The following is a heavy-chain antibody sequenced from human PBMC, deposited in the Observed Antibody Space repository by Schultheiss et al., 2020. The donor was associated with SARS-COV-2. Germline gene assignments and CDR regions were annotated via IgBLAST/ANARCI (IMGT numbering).Heavy chain of an antibody. CDR3: ARGHEDYYGSGSSKYRPPFGY. D-gene: IGHD3-10*01. CDR1: GYSISSGYY. Sequence: SQTLSLTCVVSGYSISSGYYWGWIRQPPGKGLEWIGSMYPSGYTYYNASLKSRVTISLDTSKNQFSLKLSSVTAADTAVYYCARGHEDYYGSGSSKYRPPFGYWGQGTLVTVSS. CDR2: MYPSGYT. V-gene: IGHV4-38-2*01. J-gene: IGHJ4*02.